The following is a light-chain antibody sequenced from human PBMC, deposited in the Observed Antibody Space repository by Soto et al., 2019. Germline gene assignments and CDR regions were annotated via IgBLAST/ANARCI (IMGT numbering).Light chain of an antibody. CDR1: SSDVGSYNY. V-gene: IGLV2-14*01. J-gene: IGLJ2*01. CDR3: SSSTSSSTHVV. Sequence: QSALTQPASVSGSPGQSITISCTGTSSDVGSYNYVSWYQQYPGKAPKLMIYDVSNRPSGVSYRFSGSKSGNTASLTISGLQAADEADYYCSSSTSSSTHVVFGGGTKLTVL. CDR2: DVS.